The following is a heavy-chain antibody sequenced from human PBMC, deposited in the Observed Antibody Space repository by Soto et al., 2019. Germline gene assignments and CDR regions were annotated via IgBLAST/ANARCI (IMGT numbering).Heavy chain of an antibody. CDR2: IKGKNDGGTI. D-gene: IGHD4-4*01. V-gene: IGHV3-15*07. CDR3: SAVTGY. CDR1: GFNVSNAW. Sequence: GGSLRLSCAASGFNVSNAWMNWVRQAPGKGLEWVGRIKGKNDGGTIDYTVSVKGRFIISRDDSRNTLYLQMNSLKSEDTAVYFCSAVTGYWGQGTLVTVSS. J-gene: IGHJ4*02.